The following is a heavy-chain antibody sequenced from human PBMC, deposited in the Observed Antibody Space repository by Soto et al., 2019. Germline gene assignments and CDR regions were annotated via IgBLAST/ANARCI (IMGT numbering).Heavy chain of an antibody. CDR2: INHRAST. Sequence: QVQLQQWGAGLLKPSETLSLTCTVSGGSFNAYYWNWIRQPPGKGLEWIGKINHRASTDSNASLKNRVTISVDMSNNPFTLNMTSVTAADTAVYYCARCNSHHYFSTNFKTSYYFDSWGQGSLVTVSS. V-gene: IGHV4-34*02. CDR3: ARCNSHHYFSTNFKTSYYFDS. CDR1: GGSFNAYY. D-gene: IGHD2-8*01. J-gene: IGHJ4*02.